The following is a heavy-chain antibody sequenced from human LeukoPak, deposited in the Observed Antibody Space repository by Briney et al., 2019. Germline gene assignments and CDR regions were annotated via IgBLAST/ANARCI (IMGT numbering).Heavy chain of an antibody. J-gene: IGHJ3*02. V-gene: IGHV3-21*01. CDR3: ARTVGYLDAFDI. CDR2: ISSSSSYI. D-gene: IGHD3-16*02. CDR1: GFTFSSYS. Sequence: GGSLRLSCAASGFTFSSYSMNWVRQAPGKGLECVSSISSSSSYIYYADSVKGRFTISRDNAKNSLYLQMNSLRAEDTAVYYCARTVGYLDAFDIWGQGTMVTVSS.